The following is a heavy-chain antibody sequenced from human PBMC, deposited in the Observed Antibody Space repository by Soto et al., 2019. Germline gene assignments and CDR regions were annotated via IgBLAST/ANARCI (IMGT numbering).Heavy chain of an antibody. Sequence: QVQLVESGGGVVQPGSSLRLSCAASGFTFSTYAMDWVRQAPGKGLEWVGVITPNGGNERYADSVKGRFTISRDNVQNTLYLQMDSLRPKDTAIYYCARDTISGSWFPLDYWGQGTLVTVSS. CDR2: ITPNGGNE. CDR1: GFTFSTYA. CDR3: ARDTISGSWFPLDY. V-gene: IGHV3-30-3*01. J-gene: IGHJ4*02. D-gene: IGHD2-15*01.